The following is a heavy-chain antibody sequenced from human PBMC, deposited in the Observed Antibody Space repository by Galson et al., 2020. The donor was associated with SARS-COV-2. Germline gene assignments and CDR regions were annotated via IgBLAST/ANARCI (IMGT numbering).Heavy chain of an antibody. D-gene: IGHD4-4*01. CDR3: ARVTVTTLGGMDV. CDR2: IYYSGST. V-gene: IGHV4-31*03. Sequence: SETLSLTCTVSGGSISSGGYYWSWIRQHPGKGLEWIGYIYYSGSTYYNPSLKSRVTISVDTSKNQFSLKLSSVTAADTAVYYCARVTVTTLGGMDVWCQGTTVTVSS. J-gene: IGHJ6*02. CDR1: GGSISSGGYY.